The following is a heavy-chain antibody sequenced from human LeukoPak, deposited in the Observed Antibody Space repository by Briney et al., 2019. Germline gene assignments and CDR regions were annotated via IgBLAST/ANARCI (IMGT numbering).Heavy chain of an antibody. V-gene: IGHV3-21*01. Sequence: GGSLRLSCAASGFTFNNYGMNWVRQAPGKGLEWVSSVSGSSSSIYYADSVRGRFTISRDNDKKSLYLQMNSLRVEDTAVYYCALEEPGSGDYRIRYFDYWGQGTLVTVSS. CDR3: ALEEPGSGDYRIRYFDY. CDR2: VSGSSSSI. J-gene: IGHJ4*02. CDR1: GFTFNNYG. D-gene: IGHD3-10*01.